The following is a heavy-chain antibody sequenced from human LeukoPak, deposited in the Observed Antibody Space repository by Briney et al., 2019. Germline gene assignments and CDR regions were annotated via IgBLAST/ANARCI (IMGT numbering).Heavy chain of an antibody. J-gene: IGHJ4*02. CDR2: IKQDGSEK. D-gene: IGHD6-13*01. V-gene: IGHV3-7*01. Sequence: GGSLRLPCAASGFTFSNFWMSWVRQAPGKGLEWVANIKQDGSEKYYVDSVKGRFTISRDNAKNSLYLQMNSLRAEDTAMYYCARDSAGNDYWGQGTLVTVSS. CDR3: ARDSAGNDY. CDR1: GFTFSNFW.